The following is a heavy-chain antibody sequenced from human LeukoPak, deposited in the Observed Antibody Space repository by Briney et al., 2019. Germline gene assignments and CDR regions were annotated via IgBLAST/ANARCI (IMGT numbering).Heavy chain of an antibody. J-gene: IGHJ4*02. CDR1: GFIFSSYA. V-gene: IGHV3-23*01. CDR2: ISGSDGST. CDR3: AKHQYSTGWYLNY. D-gene: IGHD6-19*01. Sequence: PGGSLRLSCAASGFIFSSYAMSWVRQAPGKGLEWVSAISGSDGSTYYADFVKGRFTISRDNSKNTLFLQMNSLRAEDTAVYYCAKHQYSTGWYLNYWGQGTLVTVSS.